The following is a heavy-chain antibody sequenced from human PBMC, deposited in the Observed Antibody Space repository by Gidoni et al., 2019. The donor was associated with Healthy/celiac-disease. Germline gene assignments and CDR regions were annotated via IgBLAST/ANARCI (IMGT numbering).Heavy chain of an antibody. V-gene: IGHV3-30-3*01. CDR3: ARNLDYRLYGMDV. D-gene: IGHD1-26*01. CDR2: ISYDGSNK. Sequence: QVQLVESGGGVVQPGRSLRLSCAAAGFTFSSYAMHWVRQAPGKGLEWVAVISYDGSNKYYADSVKGRFTISRDNSKNTLYLQMNSLRAEDTAVYYCARNLDYRLYGMDVWGQGTTVTVSS. J-gene: IGHJ6*02. CDR1: GFTFSSYA.